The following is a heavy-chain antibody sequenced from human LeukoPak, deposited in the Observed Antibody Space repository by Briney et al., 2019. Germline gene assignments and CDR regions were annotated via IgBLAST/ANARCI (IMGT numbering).Heavy chain of an antibody. CDR1: GGTFSSYA. CDR2: IIPVFGTT. Sequence: SVKVSCKASGGTFSSYAISWVRQAPGQGLEWMGGIIPVFGTTNYAQKFQGRVTITADESTSTAYMELSSLRSEDTAVYYCARWARGVVVSNFDLWGRGTLVTVAS. D-gene: IGHD2-21*01. V-gene: IGHV1-69*13. CDR3: ARWARGVVVSNFDL. J-gene: IGHJ2*01.